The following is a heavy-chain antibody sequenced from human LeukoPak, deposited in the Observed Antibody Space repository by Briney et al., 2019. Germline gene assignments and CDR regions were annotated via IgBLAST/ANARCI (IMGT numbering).Heavy chain of an antibody. CDR2: ISTSSRTI. CDR1: GFTFSSFR. J-gene: IGHJ6*02. Sequence: GGSLRLSCAASGFTFSSFRINWVRQAPGKGLEWVSYISTSSRTIYYADSVKGRFTISRDNARNSMYLQMNSLRAEDTAVYYCARTARFSTVDAMDVWGQGTTVTVSS. V-gene: IGHV3-48*01. CDR3: ARTARFSTVDAMDV. D-gene: IGHD4-17*01.